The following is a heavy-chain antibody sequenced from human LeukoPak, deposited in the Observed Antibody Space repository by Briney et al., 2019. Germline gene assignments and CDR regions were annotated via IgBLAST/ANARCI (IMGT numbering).Heavy chain of an antibody. D-gene: IGHD2-2*01. J-gene: IGHJ4*02. CDR3: ARVYCSSTSCLFDY. CDR2: VHTSGST. V-gene: IGHV4-4*07. CDR1: GGSISSYY. Sequence: SETLSLTCTVSGGSISSYYWSWIRQPAGKGLEWIGRVHTSGSTNYNPSLKSRVTMSVDTSKNQFSLKLSSVTAADTAVYYCARVYCSSTSCLFDYLGQGTLVTVSS.